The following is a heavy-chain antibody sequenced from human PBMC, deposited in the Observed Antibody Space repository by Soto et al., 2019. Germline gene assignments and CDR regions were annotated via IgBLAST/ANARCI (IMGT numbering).Heavy chain of an antibody. J-gene: IGHJ4*02. V-gene: IGHV3-74*03. CDR1: GFTFSMYW. D-gene: IGHD3-16*01. CDR3: AREVGRGSGSYYLDY. Sequence: EVQLVESGGGLVQPGGSLRLSCAASGFTFSMYWMHGVRQAPGKGLLWVSRINGDGTDTTYADSVKGRFTISRDNAKNTVYLQMNGLRAEDTAVYYCAREVGRGSGSYYLDYWGQETLVTVSS. CDR2: INGDGTDT.